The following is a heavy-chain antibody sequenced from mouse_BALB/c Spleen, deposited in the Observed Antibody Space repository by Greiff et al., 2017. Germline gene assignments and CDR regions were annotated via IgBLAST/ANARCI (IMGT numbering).Heavy chain of an antibody. CDR3: ARDHYGSSYAWFAY. D-gene: IGHD1-1*01. J-gene: IGHJ3*01. CDR1: GFSLTGYG. CDR2: IWGDGST. V-gene: IGHV2-6-7*01. Sequence: VQLQESGPGLVAPSQSLSITCTVSGFSLTGYGVNWVRQPPGKGLEWLGMIWGDGSTDYNSALKSRLSISKDNSKSQVFLKMNSLQTDDTARYYCARDHYGSSYAWFAYWGQGTLVTVSA.